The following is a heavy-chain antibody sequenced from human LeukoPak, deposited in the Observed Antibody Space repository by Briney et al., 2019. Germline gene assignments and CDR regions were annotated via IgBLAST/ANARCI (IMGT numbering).Heavy chain of an antibody. CDR2: IKQDGSEK. J-gene: IGHJ4*02. CDR1: GFTFSRFW. Sequence: GGSLRLSCAASGFTFSRFWMTWVRQAPGKGLERVANIKQDGSEKYYVDSVKGRFTISRDNAKRSLYLQMNSLRAEDTAVYYCARDKSVGATPLDYWGQGTLVTVSS. CDR3: ARDKSVGATPLDY. V-gene: IGHV3-7*05. D-gene: IGHD1-26*01.